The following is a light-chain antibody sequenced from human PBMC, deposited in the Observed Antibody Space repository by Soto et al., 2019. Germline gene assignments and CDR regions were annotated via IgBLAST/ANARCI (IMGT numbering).Light chain of an antibody. J-gene: IGKJ3*01. Sequence: DIQMTQSPSTLSASVGDSVIITCRASQTIGSWLAWYQQKPGKVPKLLIHKASSLESGVSSRFSGSGPGTEFTLTIRSLQPDDFATYYCQQYSSLSAFGPGTKVDIK. CDR1: QTIGSW. CDR2: KAS. CDR3: QQYSSLSA. V-gene: IGKV1-5*03.